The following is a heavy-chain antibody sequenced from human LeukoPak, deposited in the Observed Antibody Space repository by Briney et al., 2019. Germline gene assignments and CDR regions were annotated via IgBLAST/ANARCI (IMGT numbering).Heavy chain of an antibody. CDR3: TRDPFTSMWFGESHDAFDM. D-gene: IGHD3-10*01. J-gene: IGHJ3*02. CDR2: IRSKAYGGTT. Sequence: PGRSLRLSCTASGFTSGDYAMSWFRQAPGKGPEWVGFIRSKAYGGTTEYAASVKGRFTISRDDSKSIAYLQMNSLKSEDTAVYYCTRDPFTSMWFGESHDAFDMWGQGTMVTVSS. V-gene: IGHV3-49*03. CDR1: GFTSGDYA.